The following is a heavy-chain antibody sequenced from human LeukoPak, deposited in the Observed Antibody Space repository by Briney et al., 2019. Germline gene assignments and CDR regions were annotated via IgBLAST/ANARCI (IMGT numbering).Heavy chain of an antibody. J-gene: IGHJ3*02. Sequence: PSETLSLTCAVSGGSISSGGYSWSWIRQPPGKGLEWIGYIYHSGSTYYNPSLKSRVTISVDTSKNQFSLKLSSVTAADTAVYYCARDYPGFHGDAFDIWGQGTMVTVSS. V-gene: IGHV4-30-2*01. CDR3: ARDYPGFHGDAFDI. CDR1: GGSISSGGYS. CDR2: IYHSGST.